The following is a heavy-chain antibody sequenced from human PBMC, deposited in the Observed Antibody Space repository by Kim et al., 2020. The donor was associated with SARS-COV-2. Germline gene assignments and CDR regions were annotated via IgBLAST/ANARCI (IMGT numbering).Heavy chain of an antibody. D-gene: IGHD2-21*01. V-gene: IGHV4-38-2*02. CDR2: IPHTGTT. J-gene: IGHJ3*01. Sequence: SETLSLTCTVSGSSIGIGYYWGWIRQFPGRGLEWVSSIPHTGTTYYNPSLRSRVIISVDTSKREVSLNLTSVTAADTARYYCARKVISSWFNFDVWGQGRMVTVSS. CDR1: GSSIGIGYY. CDR3: ARKVISSWFNFDV.